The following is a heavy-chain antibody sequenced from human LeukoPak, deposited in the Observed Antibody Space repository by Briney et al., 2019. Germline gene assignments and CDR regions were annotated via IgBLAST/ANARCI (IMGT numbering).Heavy chain of an antibody. V-gene: IGHV3-21*01. D-gene: IGHD3-10*01. Sequence: PGGSLRLSCAASGFTFGSYSMNWVRQAPGKGLEWVSSISSSSSYIYYADSVKGRFTISRDNAKNSLYLQMNSLRAEDTAVYYCVKEAGRSGAFDIWGQGTMVTVSS. CDR2: ISSSSSYI. J-gene: IGHJ3*02. CDR1: GFTFGSYS. CDR3: VKEAGRSGAFDI.